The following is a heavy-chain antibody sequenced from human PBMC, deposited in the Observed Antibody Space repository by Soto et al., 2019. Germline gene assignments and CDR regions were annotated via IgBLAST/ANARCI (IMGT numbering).Heavy chain of an antibody. Sequence: PGESLKISCKGSGYSFTSYWIGWVRQMPGKGLEWMGIIYPGDSDTRYSPSFQGQVTISADKSISTAYLQWSSLKASDTAMYYCARVRFLEWLLSPMDVWGKGTTVTVSS. J-gene: IGHJ6*03. CDR3: ARVRFLEWLLSPMDV. CDR1: GYSFTSYW. V-gene: IGHV5-51*01. CDR2: IYPGDSDT. D-gene: IGHD3-3*01.